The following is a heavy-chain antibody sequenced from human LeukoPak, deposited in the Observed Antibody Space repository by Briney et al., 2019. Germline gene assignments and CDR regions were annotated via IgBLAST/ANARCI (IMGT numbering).Heavy chain of an antibody. CDR3: ARDGDFYYFDY. Sequence: SEALSLTCTVSGYSISSGNYWGWIRQPPGKGPEWIGSIYHSGSTYYNPSLKSRVSISVDTSKNQCSLRLSSVTAADTAVYYCARDGDFYYFDYWDQGTLVTVSS. CDR1: GYSISSGNY. J-gene: IGHJ4*02. CDR2: IYHSGST. V-gene: IGHV4-38-2*02.